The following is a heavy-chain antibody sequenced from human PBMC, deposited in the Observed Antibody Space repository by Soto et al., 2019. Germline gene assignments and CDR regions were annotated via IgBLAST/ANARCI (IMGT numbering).Heavy chain of an antibody. V-gene: IGHV4-39*01. Sequence: SETLSLTCTVSGGSISSSSYYWAWVRQPPGKGLEWIGSVYYSGTTYYNPSLKSRVTISEDTSKNQFSLKLSSVTAADTAVFYCARVQFSNGSYFYFDSWGQGTLVTVSS. CDR2: VYYSGTT. D-gene: IGHD4-4*01. CDR3: ARVQFSNGSYFYFDS. CDR1: GGSISSSSYY. J-gene: IGHJ5*01.